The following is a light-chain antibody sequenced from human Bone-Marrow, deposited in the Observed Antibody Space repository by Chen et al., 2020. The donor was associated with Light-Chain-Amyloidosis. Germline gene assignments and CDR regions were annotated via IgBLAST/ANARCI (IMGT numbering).Light chain of an antibody. CDR2: EDD. CDR3: QSYQGSSQGV. V-gene: IGLV6-57*01. Sequence: NFMLTQPHSVSESPGKTVIISCTRSSGSIATNYVQWYQQRPGSSPPTVIYEDDQRPSGVPDRCSGAIDRSSNSASLTSSGLKTEDEADYYCQSYQGSSQGVFGGGTKLTVL. J-gene: IGLJ3*02. CDR1: SGSIATNY.